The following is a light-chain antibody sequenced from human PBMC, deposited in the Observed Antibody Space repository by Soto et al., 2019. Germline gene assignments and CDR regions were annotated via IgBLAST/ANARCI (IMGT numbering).Light chain of an antibody. CDR2: KAS. V-gene: IGKV1-5*03. CDR3: QQYNTYPLS. CDR1: QSISTW. J-gene: IGKJ4*01. Sequence: DIQMTQSPSTLSASVGARVTITCRASQSISTWLAWYQQKPGKAPKLLIYKASSLEGGVPSRFGGSGPGTRFNITNSGLHPDDFAPYDCQQYNTYPLSFGGGTTVDIK.